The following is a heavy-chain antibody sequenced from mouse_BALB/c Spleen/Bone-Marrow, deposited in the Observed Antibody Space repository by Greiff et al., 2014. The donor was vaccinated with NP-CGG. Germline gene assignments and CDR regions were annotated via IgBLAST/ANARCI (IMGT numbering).Heavy chain of an antibody. CDR1: GFSLTGYG. Sequence: QVQLQQSGPGLVVPSQSLSITCTVSGFSLTGYGVSWVRQPPGKGLEWLGMIWGDGSTDYNSAFKPRLSISKDNSKSQVFLKMNSLQTDDTARYYCARDSFLITRALDYWGQGTSVTVSS. CDR2: IWGDGST. CDR3: ARDSFLITRALDY. D-gene: IGHD2-4*01. V-gene: IGHV2-6-7*01. J-gene: IGHJ4*01.